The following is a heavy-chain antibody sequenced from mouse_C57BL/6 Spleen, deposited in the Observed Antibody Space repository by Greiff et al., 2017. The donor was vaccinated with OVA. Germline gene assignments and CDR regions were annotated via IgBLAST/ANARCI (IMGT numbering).Heavy chain of an antibody. J-gene: IGHJ3*01. V-gene: IGHV1-55*01. CDR2: IYPGSGST. Sequence: QVQLQQPGAELVKPGASVKMSCKASGYTFTSYWITWVKQRPGQGLEWIGDIYPGSGSTNYNEKFKSKATLTVDTSSSTAYMQLSSLTSEDSAVYYCARPLDYSGAWFAYWGQGTLVTVSA. CDR3: ARPLDYSGAWFAY. CDR1: GYTFTSYW. D-gene: IGHD2-4*01.